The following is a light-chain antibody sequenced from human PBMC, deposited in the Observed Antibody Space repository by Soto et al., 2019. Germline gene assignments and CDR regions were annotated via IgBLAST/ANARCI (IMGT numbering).Light chain of an antibody. CDR1: RSDIGAYNF. J-gene: IGLJ2*01. CDR2: DVN. Sequence: QSALTQPASVSGSPGQSINISCTGTRSDIGAYNFVSWYQQHPGEVPKLMLYDVNVRPSGVSNRFSGSKSGNTASLTISGLQAEDEADYYCTSWTTSTTMIFGGGTKLTVL. CDR3: TSWTTSTTMI. V-gene: IGLV2-14*03.